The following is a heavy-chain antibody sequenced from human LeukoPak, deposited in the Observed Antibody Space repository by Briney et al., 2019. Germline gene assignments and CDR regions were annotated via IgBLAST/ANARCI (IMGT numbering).Heavy chain of an antibody. V-gene: IGHV3-74*01. CDR1: GFTFSSYA. CDR2: ISPTGSTT. D-gene: IGHD6-6*01. Sequence: LPGGSLRLSCAASGFTFSSYAMSWVRQAPGKGLVWVSRISPTGSTTSYADSVKGRFTVSRDNAKNTLYLQVNNLRAEDTAVYYCARGPNSNWSGLDFWGQGTLLTVSS. J-gene: IGHJ4*02. CDR3: ARGPNSNWSGLDF.